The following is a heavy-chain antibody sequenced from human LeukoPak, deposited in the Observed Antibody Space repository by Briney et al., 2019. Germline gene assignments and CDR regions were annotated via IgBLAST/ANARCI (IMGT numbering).Heavy chain of an antibody. CDR2: ISAYNGNT. Sequence: ASVKVSCKASGYTFTSYGISWVRQAPGQGLEWMGWISAYNGNTNYAQKLQGRVTITADESTSTAYMELSSLRSDDTAVYYCARDRRYYDSSGLFDYWGQGTLVTVSS. CDR3: ARDRRYYDSSGLFDY. V-gene: IGHV1-18*01. D-gene: IGHD3-22*01. CDR1: GYTFTSYG. J-gene: IGHJ4*02.